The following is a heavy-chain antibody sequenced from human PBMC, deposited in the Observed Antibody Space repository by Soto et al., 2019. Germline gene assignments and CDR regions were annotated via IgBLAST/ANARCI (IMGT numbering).Heavy chain of an antibody. CDR2: INPSGGST. D-gene: IGHD6-19*01. CDR1: GYTFTSYY. CDR3: ARSHLTRNSRGWVLYYYSYGMDV. Sequence: ASVKVSCKASGYTFTSYYMHWVRQAPGQGLEWMGIINPSGGSTSYAQKFQGRVTMTRDTSTSTVYMELSSLRSEDTAVYYCARSHLTRNSRGWVLYYYSYGMDVWGQGTTVTVSS. J-gene: IGHJ6*02. V-gene: IGHV1-46*01.